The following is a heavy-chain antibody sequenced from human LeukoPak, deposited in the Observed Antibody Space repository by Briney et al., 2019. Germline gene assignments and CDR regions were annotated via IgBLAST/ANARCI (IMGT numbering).Heavy chain of an antibody. CDR2: INHSGST. V-gene: IGHV4-34*01. CDR1: GGSFSGYY. CDR3: ARHRVERYMYYYGSGSSFDY. Sequence: SETLSLTCAVYGGSFSGYYWSWIRQPPGKGLEWIGEINHSGSTNYNPSLKSRVTISVDTSKNQFSLKLSSVTAADTAVYYCARHRVERYMYYYGSGSSFDYWGQGTLVTVSS. J-gene: IGHJ4*02. D-gene: IGHD3-10*01.